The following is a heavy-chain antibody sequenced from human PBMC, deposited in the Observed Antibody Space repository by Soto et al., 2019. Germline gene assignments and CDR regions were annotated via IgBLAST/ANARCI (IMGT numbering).Heavy chain of an antibody. CDR3: ARPEEGGYSTNHPYYYALDV. D-gene: IGHD2-21*01. Sequence: QVQLVQSVAEVKKPGSSVKVSCKASGGRFRSYSISWVRQAPGQGLEWMGGIIPIFDITNYAQKFQGRVTITADGSTRSAYIELGSLGADDTAVYYCARPEEGGYSTNHPYYYALDVWGQVTPVTV. J-gene: IGHJ6*02. V-gene: IGHV1-69*01. CDR1: GGRFRSYS. CDR2: IIPIFDIT.